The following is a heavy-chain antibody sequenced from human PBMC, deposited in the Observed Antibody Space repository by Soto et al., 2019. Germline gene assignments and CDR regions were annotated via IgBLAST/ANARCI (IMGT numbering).Heavy chain of an antibody. CDR3: ARDGPWRAYP. V-gene: IGHV4-59*01. CDR2: SYYSGST. J-gene: IGHJ5*02. Sequence: QVQLQESGPGLVKPSETLSLTCTVSGDSISSYYWSWIRQPPGKVLEWIGYSYYSGSTNYNPSLKSRVTISVDTSKNQFSLKLSSVTAADTAVYYCARDGPWRAYPWGQGTLVTVSS. CDR1: GDSISSYY.